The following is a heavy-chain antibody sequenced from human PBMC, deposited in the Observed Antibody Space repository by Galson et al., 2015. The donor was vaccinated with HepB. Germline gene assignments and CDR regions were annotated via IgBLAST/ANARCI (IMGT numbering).Heavy chain of an antibody. D-gene: IGHD6-13*01. CDR2: ISYDGSNK. J-gene: IGHJ4*02. CDR1: GFTFSSYA. V-gene: IGHV3-30*04. Sequence: SLRLSCAASGFTFSSYAMHWVRQAPGKGLEWVAVISYDGSNKYYADSVKGRFTISRDNSKNTLYLQMNSLRAEDTAVYYCAGGSSSWPTDYWGQGTLVTVSS. CDR3: AGGSSSWPTDY.